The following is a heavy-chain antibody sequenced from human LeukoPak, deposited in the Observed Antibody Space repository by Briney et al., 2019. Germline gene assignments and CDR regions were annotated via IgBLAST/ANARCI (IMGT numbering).Heavy chain of an antibody. Sequence: PGGSLRLSCAASGFTFSSYSMNWVRQTPGKGLEWVSAISASGGGTFYANSVKGRFTIFRDNSQNTLYLQMNSLRVEDTATYSCTTRDYVAARLDYWGQGSLVTVSS. CDR2: ISASGGGT. J-gene: IGHJ4*02. CDR3: TTRDYVAARLDY. D-gene: IGHD6-6*01. CDR1: GFTFSSYS. V-gene: IGHV3-23*01.